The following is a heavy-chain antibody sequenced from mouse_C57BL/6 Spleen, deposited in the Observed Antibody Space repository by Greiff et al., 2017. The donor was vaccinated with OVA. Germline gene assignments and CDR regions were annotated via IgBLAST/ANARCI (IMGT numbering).Heavy chain of an antibody. Sequence: EVMLVESGGGLVKPGGSLKLSCAASGFTFTDYGMHWVRQAPEKGLEWVAYISSGSSTIYYADTVKGRFTITRDNAKNTLFLQMTSLRSEDTAMYYCARFPLITTVVGGAMDYWGKGTSVTVSS. CDR1: GFTFTDYG. CDR2: ISSGSSTI. V-gene: IGHV5-17*01. CDR3: ARFPLITTVVGGAMDY. D-gene: IGHD1-1*01. J-gene: IGHJ4*01.